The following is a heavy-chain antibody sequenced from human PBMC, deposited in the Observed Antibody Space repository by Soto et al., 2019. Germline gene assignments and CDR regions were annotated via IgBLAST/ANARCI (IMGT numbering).Heavy chain of an antibody. J-gene: IGHJ3*02. CDR1: GGSISSYY. D-gene: IGHD3-22*01. CDR2: IYYSGSA. CDR3: ARLDDSSGYYYDAFDI. V-gene: IGHV4-59*01. Sequence: SSETLCLTCTVSGGSISSYYWSWIRQPPGKGLEWIGYIYYSGSANYNPSLKSRVTISVDTSKNQFSLKLSSVTAADTAVYYCARLDDSSGYYYDAFDIWGQGTMVTFS.